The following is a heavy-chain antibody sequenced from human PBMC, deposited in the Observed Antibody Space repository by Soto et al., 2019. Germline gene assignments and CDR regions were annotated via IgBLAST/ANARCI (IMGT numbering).Heavy chain of an antibody. J-gene: IGHJ6*02. CDR2: INAGNGNT. D-gene: IGHD4-17*01. CDR3: ARDRSVTQLYYYGMDV. CDR1: GYTFTSYA. Sequence: QVQLVQSGAEVKKPGASVKVSCKASGYTFTSYAMHWVRQAPGQRLEWMGWINAGNGNTKYSQKFQGRVTITRDTSESTAYMELSSLRSEDTAVYYCARDRSVTQLYYYGMDVWGQGTTVTVSS. V-gene: IGHV1-3*01.